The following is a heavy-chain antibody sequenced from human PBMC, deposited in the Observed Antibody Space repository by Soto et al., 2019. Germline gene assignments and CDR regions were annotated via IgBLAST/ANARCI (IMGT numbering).Heavy chain of an antibody. CDR2: IYYSGST. Sequence: PSETLSLTCTVSGGSISSGGYYWSWIRQHPGKGLEWIGYIYYSGSTYYNPSLKSRVTISVDTSKNQFSLKLGSVTAADTAVYYCARLGGLYCSSTSCYLQPLEYNWFDPWGQGTLVTVSS. D-gene: IGHD2-2*01. V-gene: IGHV4-31*03. J-gene: IGHJ5*02. CDR3: ARLGGLYCSSTSCYLQPLEYNWFDP. CDR1: GGSISSGGYY.